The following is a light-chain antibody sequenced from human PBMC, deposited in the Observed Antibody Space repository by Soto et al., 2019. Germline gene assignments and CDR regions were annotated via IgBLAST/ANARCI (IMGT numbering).Light chain of an antibody. CDR3: QQYGSSPPWT. V-gene: IGKV3-20*01. CDR2: GAS. CDR1: HTISSSY. Sequence: EIVLTQSPGTLSLSPGERATLSCRASHTISSSYLAWYQQKAGQAPRLLIYGASSRATGIPDRFSGSGSGTDFTLTISRLEPEDFAVYYCQQYGSSPPWTFGQGTKVDIK. J-gene: IGKJ1*01.